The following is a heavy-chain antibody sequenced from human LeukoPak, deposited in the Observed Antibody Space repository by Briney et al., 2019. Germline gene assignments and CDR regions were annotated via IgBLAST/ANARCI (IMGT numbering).Heavy chain of an antibody. CDR3: ARDPLEGSWYFDL. Sequence: GGSLRLSCAASGFTFNGYAMSWVRQAPGKGLEWVSFISSTSTYIYYADSVKGRFTISRDNAKNSLFLQMNSLRAEDTAVYYCARDPLEGSWYFDLWGRGTLVTVSS. D-gene: IGHD5-24*01. J-gene: IGHJ2*01. CDR2: ISSTSTYI. V-gene: IGHV3-21*01. CDR1: GFTFNGYA.